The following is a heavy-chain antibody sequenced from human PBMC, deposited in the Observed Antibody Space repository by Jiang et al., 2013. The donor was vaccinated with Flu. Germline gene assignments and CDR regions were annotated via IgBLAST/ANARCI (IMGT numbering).Heavy chain of an antibody. CDR2: INHSGST. V-gene: IGHV4-34*01. CDR3: ARRAEPTYYYYGMDV. CDR1: GGSFSGYY. J-gene: IGHJ6*02. Sequence: TCAVYGGSFSGYYWSWIRQPQGRGWTWIGEINHSGSTNYNPSLKSRVTISVDTSKNQFSLKLSSVTAADTAVYYCARRAEPTYYYYGMDVWGQGTTVTVSS.